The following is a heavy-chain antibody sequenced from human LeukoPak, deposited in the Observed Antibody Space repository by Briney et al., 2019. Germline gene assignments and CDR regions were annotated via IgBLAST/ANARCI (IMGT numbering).Heavy chain of an antibody. CDR3: AKDSVLRGYSYGFDF. CDR1: GLSVSSNY. CDR2: IYSGGST. J-gene: IGHJ4*02. D-gene: IGHD5-18*01. V-gene: IGHV3-66*01. Sequence: GGSLRLSCAASGLSVSSNYMSWVRQAPGKGLEWVSVIYSGGSTYYADSVKGRFTISRDNSKNTLYLQMNSLRAEDTAVYYCAKDSVLRGYSYGFDFWGQGTLVTASS.